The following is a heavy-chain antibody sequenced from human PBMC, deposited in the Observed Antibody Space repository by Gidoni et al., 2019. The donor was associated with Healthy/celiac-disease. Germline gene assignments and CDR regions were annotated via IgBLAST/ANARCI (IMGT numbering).Heavy chain of an antibody. Sequence: EVQLVESGGGLVKPGGSLRLSCAASGFTFSSYSMNWVRQGQGKGLDWVSSISSSSSYIYYADSVKCRFTSSRDNAKNSLYLQMNSLRAEDTAVYYCARASTVNASDYWGQGTLVTVSS. V-gene: IGHV3-21*01. CDR3: ARASTVNASDY. CDR1: GFTFSSYS. CDR2: ISSSSSYI. J-gene: IGHJ4*02. D-gene: IGHD4-17*01.